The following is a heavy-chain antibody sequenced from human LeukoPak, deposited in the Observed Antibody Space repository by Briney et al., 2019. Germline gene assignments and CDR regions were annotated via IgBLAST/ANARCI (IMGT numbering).Heavy chain of an antibody. CDR3: ARANYYYDGLDY. V-gene: IGHV4-59*01. CDR2: IYYSGTT. J-gene: IGHJ4*02. D-gene: IGHD3-22*01. Sequence: PSETLSLTCTVSGGSISTYYWNWVRQSPGKGLEWIGYIYYSGTTNYNSSLKSRVTISVDTSKNQFSLSLSSVTAADTAVYYCARANYYYDGLDYWGQGTLVTVSS. CDR1: GGSISTYY.